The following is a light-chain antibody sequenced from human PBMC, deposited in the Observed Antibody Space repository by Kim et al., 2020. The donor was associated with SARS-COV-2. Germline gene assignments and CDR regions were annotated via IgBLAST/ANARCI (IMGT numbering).Light chain of an antibody. CDR1: VLGENF. V-gene: IGLV3-22*01. CDR2: EDS. Sequence: SYELTQLPSVSVSPGQTARITCSGDVLGENFADWYQQKPDQAPALVIYEDSERYPGVPDRFSGSTSGNTATLTITGVLTEDEADYYCLSGDDDNWLFGGGTRLTVL. CDR3: LSGDDDNWL. J-gene: IGLJ3*02.